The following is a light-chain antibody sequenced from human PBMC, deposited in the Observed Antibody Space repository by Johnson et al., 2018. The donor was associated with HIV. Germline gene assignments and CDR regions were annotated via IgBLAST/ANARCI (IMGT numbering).Light chain of an antibody. Sequence: QSVLTQPPSVSAAPGQKVTISCSGTSSNIGNHYVSWYQLLPGTAHKLLIYDNNKRPSGIPDRFSGSKSGTSATLGITGLQTGDEADYYCGTWDSSLSAYVFGTGTKVTVL. CDR3: GTWDSSLSAYV. J-gene: IGLJ1*01. V-gene: IGLV1-51*01. CDR1: SSNIGNHY. CDR2: DNN.